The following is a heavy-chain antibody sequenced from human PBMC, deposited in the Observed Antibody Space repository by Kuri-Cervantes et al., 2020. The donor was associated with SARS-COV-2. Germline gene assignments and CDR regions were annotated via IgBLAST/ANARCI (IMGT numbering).Heavy chain of an antibody. CDR3: AKDLPGSSAADVY. D-gene: IGHD6-13*01. CDR2: IRYDGSNK. J-gene: IGHJ4*02. CDR1: GFTFSSYA. V-gene: IGHV3-30*02. Sequence: LSLTCAASGFTFSSYAMHWVRQAPGKGLEWVAFIRYDGSNKYYADSVKGRFTISRDNSKNTLYLQMNSLRAEDTAVYYCAKDLPGSSAADVYWGQGTLVTVSS.